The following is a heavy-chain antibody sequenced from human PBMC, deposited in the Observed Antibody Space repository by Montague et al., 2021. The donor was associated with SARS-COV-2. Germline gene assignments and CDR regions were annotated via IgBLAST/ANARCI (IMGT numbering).Heavy chain of an antibody. CDR2: IFYSGRT. Sequence: TLSLTCTVSGGSISSGGYYWSWIRQHPGKGLEWFGYIFYSGRTSYNPSLKSRVTISVDTSKNQFSLKLSSVTAADTAVYYCASASGKKTIFGLVISYFDYWGQGTLVTVSS. CDR3: ASASGKKTIFGLVISYFDY. J-gene: IGHJ4*02. V-gene: IGHV4-31*03. D-gene: IGHD3/OR15-3a*01. CDR1: GGSISSGGYY.